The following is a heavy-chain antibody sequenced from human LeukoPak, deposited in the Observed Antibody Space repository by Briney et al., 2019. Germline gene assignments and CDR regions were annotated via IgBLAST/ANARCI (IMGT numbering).Heavy chain of an antibody. D-gene: IGHD1-26*01. CDR3: AREECSGSYYFDY. J-gene: IGHJ4*02. CDR2: ISSISSYI. CDR1: VFTFSSDS. V-gene: IGHV3-21*01. Sequence: GGSLRLSCAPSVFTFSSDSMNCGPDAPGEGLGWVSSISSISSYIYYSDSVKGRFTISRDNAKNSLYLQMNSLRAEDTAVYYCAREECSGSYYFDYWGQGTLVTVSS.